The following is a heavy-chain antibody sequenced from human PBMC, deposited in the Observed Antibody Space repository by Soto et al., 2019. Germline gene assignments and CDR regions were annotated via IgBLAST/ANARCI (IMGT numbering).Heavy chain of an antibody. CDR2: ISAYNGHT. J-gene: IGHJ6*02. V-gene: IGHV1-18*01. Sequence: QVQLVQSGAEVKKPGASVKVSCKASGYTFTSYGISWVRQAPGQGLEWMGWISAYNGHTNYAQKLQGRVTMTTDTSTSTAYMELRSLSSDDTAVYYCARDLLEPNYYYYYGMDVWGQGTTVTVSS. CDR3: ARDLLEPNYYYYYGMDV. D-gene: IGHD1-1*01. CDR1: GYTFTSYG.